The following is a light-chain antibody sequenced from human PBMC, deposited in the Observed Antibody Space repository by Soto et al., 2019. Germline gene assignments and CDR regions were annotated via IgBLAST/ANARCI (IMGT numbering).Light chain of an antibody. CDR2: DAS. V-gene: IGKV1-17*01. CDR3: LQHNNYPWT. Sequence: DIQMTQSPSSLSASVGDRVTITCRASQGIRNELGWYRQRPGKAPKRLIYDASSLQSGVPSRFSGSGSGTEFTLTISSLQPEDFATYYCLQHNNYPWTFGPGTKVDIK. J-gene: IGKJ1*01. CDR1: QGIRNE.